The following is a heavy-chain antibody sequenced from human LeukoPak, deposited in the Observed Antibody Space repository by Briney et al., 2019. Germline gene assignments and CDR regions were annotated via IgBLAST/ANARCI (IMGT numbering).Heavy chain of an antibody. V-gene: IGHV3-30*18. CDR1: GFTFSSYG. D-gene: IGHD4-17*01. CDR3: AKVGDYGDYALDY. CDR2: ISYDGSYK. J-gene: IGHJ4*02. Sequence: SGGSLRLSCAASGFTFSSYGMHWVRQAPGNGLEWVAVISYDGSYKYYADSVKGRFTISRDNSKNTLYLQMNSLRAEDTAVYYCAKVGDYGDYALDYWGQGTLVTVSS.